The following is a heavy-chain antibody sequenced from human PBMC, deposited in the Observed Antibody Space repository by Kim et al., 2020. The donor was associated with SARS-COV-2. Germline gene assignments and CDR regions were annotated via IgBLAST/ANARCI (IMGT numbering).Heavy chain of an antibody. J-gene: IGHJ4*02. V-gene: IGHV3-23*01. CDR2: K. CDR3: AKTTMVRGGD. D-gene: IGHD3-10*01. Sequence: KYHAGSVQGRSTTSRDNSKNTLYLPMNRLRAEDTAVYYCAKTTMVRGGDWGQGTLVTVSS.